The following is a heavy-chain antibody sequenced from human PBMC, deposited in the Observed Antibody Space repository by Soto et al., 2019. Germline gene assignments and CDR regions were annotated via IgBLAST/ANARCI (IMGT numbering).Heavy chain of an antibody. CDR2: ISSSSSYI. V-gene: IGHV3-21*01. CDR1: GFTFSSYS. CDR3: ARSTSLTTVSRDC. J-gene: IGHJ4*02. D-gene: IGHD4-17*01. Sequence: EVQLVESGGGLVKPGGSLRLSCAASGFTFSSYSMNWVRQAPGKGLEWVSSISSSSSYIYYADSVKGRFTISRDNATNSLYLQMNIVRAEDTAVYYCARSTSLTTVSRDCWGQGTLVTVSS.